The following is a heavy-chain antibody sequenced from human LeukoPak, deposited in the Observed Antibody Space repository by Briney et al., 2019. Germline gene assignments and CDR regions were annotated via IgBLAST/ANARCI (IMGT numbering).Heavy chain of an antibody. CDR3: ARGPDYGDRLDFFDY. J-gene: IGHJ4*02. D-gene: IGHD4-17*01. CDR2: IKQDGSQ. Sequence: GGSLRLSCAASGFTFSRHWMGWFRQAPARGPEWVASIKQDGSQYYVDSVKGRFIISRDNAKNSLYRQMNSLRAEDTALYSCARGPDYGDRLDFFDYWGQGTRVTVSS. CDR1: GFTFSRHW. V-gene: IGHV3-7*01.